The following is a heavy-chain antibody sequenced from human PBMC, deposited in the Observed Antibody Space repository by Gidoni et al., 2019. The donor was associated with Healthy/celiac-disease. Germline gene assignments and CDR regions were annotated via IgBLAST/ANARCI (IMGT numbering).Heavy chain of an antibody. J-gene: IGHJ4*02. D-gene: IGHD3-3*01. CDR2: INPSGGST. V-gene: IGHV1-46*01. CDR1: GYTFTAYY. Sequence: QVQLVQSGAEVKKPGASVKVSCKASGYTFTAYYMHWVRQAPGQGLEWMGIINPSGGSTTYAQKFQGRVTMTRDTSTSTVYMELSSLRSEDTAVYYCAREESSSLEWLSSPLYYFDYWGQGTLVTVSS. CDR3: AREESSSLEWLSSPLYYFDY.